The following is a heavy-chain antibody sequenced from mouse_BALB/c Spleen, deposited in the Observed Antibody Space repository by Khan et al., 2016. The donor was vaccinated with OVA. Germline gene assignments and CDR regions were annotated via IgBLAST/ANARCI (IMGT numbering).Heavy chain of an antibody. CDR1: GFSLTNYG. J-gene: IGHJ4*01. D-gene: IGHD2-10*01. V-gene: IGHV2-6-1*01. CDR3: ARQPYYHYYVMDY. CDR2: IWSDGST. Sequence: VHLKESGPGLVAPSQSLSITCTISGFSLTNYGVHWVRLPPGKGLEWLVVIWSDGSTTYNSALKSRLSISKDNSKSQVFLKMNSLQTDDTAMYYCARQPYYHYYVMDYWGQGTSVTVSS.